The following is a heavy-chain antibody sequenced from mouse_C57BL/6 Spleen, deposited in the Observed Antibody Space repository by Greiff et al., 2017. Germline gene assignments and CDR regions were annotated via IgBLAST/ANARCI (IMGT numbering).Heavy chain of an antibody. V-gene: IGHV3-6*01. Sequence: ESGPGLVKPSQSLSLTCSVTGYSITSGYYWNWIRQFPGNKLEWMGYISYDGSNNYNPSLKNRISITRDTSKNQFFLKLNSVTTEDTATYYCARDLTGDWYFDVWGTGTTVTVSS. CDR2: ISYDGSN. J-gene: IGHJ1*03. D-gene: IGHD4-1*01. CDR3: ARDLTGDWYFDV. CDR1: GYSITSGYY.